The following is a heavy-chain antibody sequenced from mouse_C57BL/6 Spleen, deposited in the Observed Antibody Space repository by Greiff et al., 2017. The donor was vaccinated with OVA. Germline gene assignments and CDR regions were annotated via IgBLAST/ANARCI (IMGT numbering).Heavy chain of an antibody. CDR2: IYPGDGDT. CDR1: GYAFSSYW. Sequence: QVQLQQSGAELVKPGASVKISCKASGYAFSSYWMNWVKQRPGKGLEWIGQIYPGDGDTNYNGKFKGKATLTADKSSSTAYMQLSSLTSEDSAVYFCARSDYGSSYGNAMDYWGQGTSVTVSS. J-gene: IGHJ4*01. D-gene: IGHD1-1*01. CDR3: ARSDYGSSYGNAMDY. V-gene: IGHV1-80*01.